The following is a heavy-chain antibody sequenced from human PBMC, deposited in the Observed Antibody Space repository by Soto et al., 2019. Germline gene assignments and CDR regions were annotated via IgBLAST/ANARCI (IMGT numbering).Heavy chain of an antibody. D-gene: IGHD5-12*01. CDR2: IIPIFGTA. CDR3: ATSAEMATISYFDC. J-gene: IGHJ4*02. CDR1: GGTFSSYA. V-gene: IGHV1-69*13. Sequence: SVKVSCRASGGTFSSYAISWVRQAPGQGLEWMGGIIPIFGTANYAQKFQGRVTITADESTSTAYMELRSLRSEDTAVYYCATSAEMATISYFDCFGQRTLVAFCS.